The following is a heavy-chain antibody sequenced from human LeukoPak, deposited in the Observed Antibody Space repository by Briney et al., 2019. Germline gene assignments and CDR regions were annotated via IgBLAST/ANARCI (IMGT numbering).Heavy chain of an antibody. J-gene: IGHJ5*02. CDR3: ARGWAIAAYKYNWFDP. Sequence: SETLSLTCAVYGGSFSAYYWSWIRQPPGKGLEWIGEINHSGSTNYNPSLKSRVTISVDTSENQFSLKLSSVTAADTAVYYCARGWAIAAYKYNWFDPWGQGTLVTVSS. D-gene: IGHD6-6*01. CDR2: INHSGST. V-gene: IGHV4-34*01. CDR1: GGSFSAYY.